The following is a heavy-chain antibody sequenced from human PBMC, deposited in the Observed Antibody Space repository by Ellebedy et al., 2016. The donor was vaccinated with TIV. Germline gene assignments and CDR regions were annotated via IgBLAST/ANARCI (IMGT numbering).Heavy chain of an antibody. CDR3: ARGHRRAYSGYDFRCGGGNCPPGLDY. D-gene: IGHD2-15*01. V-gene: IGHV4-59*01. J-gene: IGHJ4*02. Sequence: MPSETLSLTCTVSGDSINFYYWSWIRQPPGKGLEWIGYIYYNGNTNYNPSLESRVTISVDTSKNQFSLRLTSVAAADTAVYYCARGHRRAYSGYDFRCGGGNCPPGLDYWGQGSLVTVSS. CDR1: GDSINFYY. CDR2: IYYNGNT.